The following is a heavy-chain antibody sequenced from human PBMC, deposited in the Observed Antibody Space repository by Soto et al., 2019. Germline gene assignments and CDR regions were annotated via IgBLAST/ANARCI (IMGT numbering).Heavy chain of an antibody. V-gene: IGHV4-61*01. CDR3: ARDLSGYYDSSGPYGMDV. CDR2: IYYSGST. Sequence: SETLSLTCTVSGGSVSSGSYYWSWIRQPPGKGLEWIGYIYYSGSTNYNPSLKSRVTISVDTSKNQFSLKLSSVTAADTAVYYCARDLSGYYDSSGPYGMDVWGQGTTVTVSS. D-gene: IGHD3-22*01. CDR1: GGSVSSGSYY. J-gene: IGHJ6*02.